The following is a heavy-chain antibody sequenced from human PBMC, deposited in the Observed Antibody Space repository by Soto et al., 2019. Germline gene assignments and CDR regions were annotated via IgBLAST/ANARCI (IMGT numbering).Heavy chain of an antibody. J-gene: IGHJ4*02. CDR2: IRNKANSYAT. V-gene: IGHV3-73*02. Sequence: EVQLVESGGGLVQPGGSLKLSCAASGFTFSGSAMHWVRQASGKGLEWVGRIRNKANSYATAYAASVKGRFTISRDDSKNTAYLQMNSLKTEDTAVYYCTTGITMVRGVGGNLKSYYFAYWGQGTLVTVSS. CDR3: TTGITMVRGVGGNLKSYYFAY. D-gene: IGHD3-10*01. CDR1: GFTFSGSA.